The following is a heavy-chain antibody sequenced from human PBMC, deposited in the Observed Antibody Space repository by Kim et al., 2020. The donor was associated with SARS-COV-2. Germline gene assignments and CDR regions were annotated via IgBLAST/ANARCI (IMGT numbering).Heavy chain of an antibody. J-gene: IGHJ1*01. V-gene: IGHV1-18*01. CDR1: GYTFTSYG. CDR2: ISAYNGNT. Sequence: ASVKVSCKASGYTFTSYGISWVRQAPGQGLEWMGWISAYNGNTNYAQKLQGRVTMTTDTSTSTAYMELRSLRSDDTAVYYCAGSSYDFWSGYPAEYFQHWVQG. CDR3: AGSSYDFWSGYPAEYFQH. D-gene: IGHD3-3*01.